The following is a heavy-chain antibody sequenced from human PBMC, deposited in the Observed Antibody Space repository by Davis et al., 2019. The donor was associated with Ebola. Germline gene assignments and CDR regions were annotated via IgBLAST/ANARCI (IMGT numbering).Heavy chain of an antibody. CDR1: GFTFRRFA. D-gene: IGHD2-21*02. Sequence: PGGSLRLSCTASGFTFRRFALNWVRQAPGKGLEWASTISASGSSMYYTESVKGRFTISRDTSKNTLSLQMNSLRAEDTGIYYCAKDTAVTYSGDRYFDSWGQGTPVTVSS. CDR2: ISASGSSM. J-gene: IGHJ4*02. V-gene: IGHV3-23*01. CDR3: AKDTAVTYSGDRYFDS.